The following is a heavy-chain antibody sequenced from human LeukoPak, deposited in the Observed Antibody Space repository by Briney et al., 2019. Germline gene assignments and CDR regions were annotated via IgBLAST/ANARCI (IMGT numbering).Heavy chain of an antibody. Sequence: GGSLRLSCAASGFTFSSYGMHWVRQAPGKGLEWVAFIRYDGSNKYYADSVKGRFTISRDNSKNTLYLQMNSLRAEDTAVYYCAKDPATQAQLWFGELPDYWGQGTLVTVSS. J-gene: IGHJ4*02. CDR3: AKDPATQAQLWFGELPDY. CDR2: IRYDGSNK. CDR1: GFTFSSYG. D-gene: IGHD3-10*01. V-gene: IGHV3-30*02.